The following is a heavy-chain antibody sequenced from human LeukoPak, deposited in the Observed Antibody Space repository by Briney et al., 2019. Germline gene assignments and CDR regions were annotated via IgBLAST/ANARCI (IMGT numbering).Heavy chain of an antibody. J-gene: IGHJ3*02. CDR3: ARAIVGATGSAFDI. V-gene: IGHV1-69*05. D-gene: IGHD1-26*01. CDR1: GGTFSSYA. Sequence: AASVKVSCKASGGTFSSYAISWVRQAPGQGLEWMGGIIPIFGTANYAQKFQGRVTITTDESTSTAYMELSSLRSEDTAVYYCARAIVGATGSAFDIWGQGTIVTVSS. CDR2: IIPIFGTA.